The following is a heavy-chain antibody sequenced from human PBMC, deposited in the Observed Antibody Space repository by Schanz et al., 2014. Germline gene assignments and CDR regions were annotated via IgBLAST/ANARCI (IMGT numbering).Heavy chain of an antibody. CDR2: ISRSSSSI. J-gene: IGHJ4*02. CDR1: GFTVNTNY. CDR3: ARGRSLGWCDY. V-gene: IGHV3-21*01. D-gene: IGHD2-21*01. Sequence: VQLVESGGGLIQPGGSLRLSCAVSGFTVNTNYMSWVRQAPGKGLEWVSSISRSSSSIYYADSVKGRFTISRDNAKNSLYLQMHSLRAEDTAVYYCARGRSLGWCDYWGQGTLVTVSS.